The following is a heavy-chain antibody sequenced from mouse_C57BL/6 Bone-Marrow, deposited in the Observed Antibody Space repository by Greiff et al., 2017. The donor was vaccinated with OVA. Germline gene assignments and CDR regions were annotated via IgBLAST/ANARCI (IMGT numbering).Heavy chain of an antibody. CDR2: IDPDTGGT. CDR3: TRRSYYYGSSYRDY. Sequence: QVQLQQSGAELVRPGASVTLSCKASGYTFTDYEMHWVKQTPVPGLEWIGAIDPDTGGTAYNQKFKGKAILTADKSSSTAYRELRSLTSGHSAVYYGTRRSYYYGSSYRDYWGQGTTLTVSS. CDR1: GYTFTDYE. J-gene: IGHJ2*01. D-gene: IGHD1-1*01. V-gene: IGHV1-15*01.